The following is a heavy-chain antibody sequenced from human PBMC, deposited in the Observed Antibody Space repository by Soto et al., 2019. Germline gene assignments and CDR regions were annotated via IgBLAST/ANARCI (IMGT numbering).Heavy chain of an antibody. J-gene: IGHJ4*02. Sequence: QVQLVESGGGVVQPGRSLRLSCAASGFTFSSSGMHWVRQAPGKGLEWVAVIWYDGSNKNYVDSVKGRFTISRDNSKNTLYLSMNSLRAEDTAVYYCAASGYDSLDYWGQGTLVTVSS. CDR1: GFTFSSSG. CDR3: AASGYDSLDY. D-gene: IGHD5-12*01. CDR2: IWYDGSNK. V-gene: IGHV3-33*01.